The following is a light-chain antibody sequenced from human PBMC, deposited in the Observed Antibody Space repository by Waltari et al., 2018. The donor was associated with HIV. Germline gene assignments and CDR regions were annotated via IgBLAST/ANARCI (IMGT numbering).Light chain of an antibody. V-gene: IGKV3-15*01. Sequence: EIVMTQSPVTLSVSPGERATLSCRASQSISSTLASHDIRSTLAWYQKKPRPAPRLLYYGGSSGAPSVSSRCSGSGSGTDFTLTINMLPSEDCADYYWQQYNDWPCTFGRGTKVEIK. CDR1: QSISST. J-gene: IGKJ1*01. CDR3: QQYNDWPCT. CDR2: GGS.